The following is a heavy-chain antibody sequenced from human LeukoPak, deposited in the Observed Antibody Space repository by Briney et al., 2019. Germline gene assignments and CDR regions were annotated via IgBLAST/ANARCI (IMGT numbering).Heavy chain of an antibody. CDR1: GFTVSSNY. CDR3: AREDYGYYFDY. V-gene: IGHV3-66*01. D-gene: IGHD4-17*01. Sequence: GGSLRLSCAASGFTVSSNYMSWVRQVPGKGLEWVSVIYSGGSTYYADSVKGRFTISRDNSKNTLYLQMNSLRAEDTAVYYCAREDYGYYFDYWGQGTLVTVSS. CDR2: IYSGGST. J-gene: IGHJ4*02.